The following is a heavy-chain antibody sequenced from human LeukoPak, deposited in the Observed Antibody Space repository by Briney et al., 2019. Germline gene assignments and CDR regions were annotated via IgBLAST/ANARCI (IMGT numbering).Heavy chain of an antibody. Sequence: SETLSLTCTVSGFSISSAYYWGWIRQPPGKGLEWIGSIYHTGRTYYNPSLKSRVTISVDTSKNQFSLKLSSVTAADTAVYYCARDGYYDSSGYYYWGQGTLVTVSS. J-gene: IGHJ4*02. CDR1: GFSISSAYY. D-gene: IGHD3-22*01. CDR3: ARDGYYDSSGYYY. V-gene: IGHV4-38-2*02. CDR2: IYHTGRT.